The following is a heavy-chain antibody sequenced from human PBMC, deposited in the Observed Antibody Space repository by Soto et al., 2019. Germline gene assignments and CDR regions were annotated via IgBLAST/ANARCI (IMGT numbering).Heavy chain of an antibody. Sequence: ASVKVSCKASGYTFTTFGISWVRQAPGQGLEWMGWISPHSGNTKYAQKFQGRLTMTTDTSANTAYMELRSLRSDDTAMYFCEREPCVLITVKGDFDFWGQGTLVTVS. CDR1: GYTFTTFG. CDR3: EREPCVLITVKGDFDF. D-gene: IGHD1-20*01. J-gene: IGHJ4*02. CDR2: ISPHSGNT. V-gene: IGHV1-18*04.